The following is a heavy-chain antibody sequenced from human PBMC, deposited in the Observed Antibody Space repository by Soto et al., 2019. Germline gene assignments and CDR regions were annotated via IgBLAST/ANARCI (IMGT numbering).Heavy chain of an antibody. J-gene: IGHJ4*02. Sequence: EVQLLESGGGLVQPGGSLRLSCAASGFTFSSYAMSWVRQAPGKGLEWVSAISGSGGSTYYADSVKGRFTISRDNPKNTLYLKMNSLRAEDTAVYYCAKARGSSWYIDYWGQGTLVTLSS. CDR2: ISGSGGST. D-gene: IGHD6-13*01. CDR1: GFTFSSYA. V-gene: IGHV3-23*01. CDR3: AKARGSSWYIDY.